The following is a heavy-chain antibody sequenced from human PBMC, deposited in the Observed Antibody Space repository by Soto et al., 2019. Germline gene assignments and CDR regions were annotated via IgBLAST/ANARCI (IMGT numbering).Heavy chain of an antibody. CDR2: TVSNTHGGTI. J-gene: IGHJ4*02. V-gene: IGHV3-15*07. CDR3: TRVGGSSRSYTFDY. Sequence: GGSLRLSCVASGVTFSNAWMNWVRQAPGKGLEWVGRTVSNTHGGTIAYAAPVQGRFTISRDDSKSIAYLQMNSLKTEDTGVYYCTRVGGSSRSYTFDYWGQGTLVTVSS. CDR1: GVTFSNAW. D-gene: IGHD3-10*01.